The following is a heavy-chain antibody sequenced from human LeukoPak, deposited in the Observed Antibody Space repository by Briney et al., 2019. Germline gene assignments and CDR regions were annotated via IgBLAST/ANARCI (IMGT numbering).Heavy chain of an antibody. V-gene: IGHV3-21*01. CDR2: ISSSSSYI. J-gene: IGHJ6*03. D-gene: IGHD2-2*01. CDR1: GFTVSSNY. Sequence: GGSLRLSCAASGFTVSSNYMSWVRQASGKGLEWVSSISSSSSYIYYADSVKGRFTISRDNAKNSLYLQMNSLRAEDTAVYYCARVLVPDYYYYYYMDVWGKGTTVTVSS. CDR3: ARVLVPDYYYYYYMDV.